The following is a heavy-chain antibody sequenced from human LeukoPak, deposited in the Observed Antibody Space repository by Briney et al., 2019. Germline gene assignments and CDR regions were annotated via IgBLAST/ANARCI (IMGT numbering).Heavy chain of an antibody. D-gene: IGHD3-10*01. J-gene: IGHJ4*02. CDR2: IYPGDSDT. CDR3: ARRLLWFGESDYFDY. V-gene: IGHV5-51*01. Sequence: GESLKISCKGSGYSFTSCWIGWVRQMPGKGLEWMGIIYPGDSDTRYSPSFQGQVTISADKSISTAYLQWSSLKASDTAMYYCARRLLWFGESDYFDYWGQGTLVTVSS. CDR1: GYSFTSCW.